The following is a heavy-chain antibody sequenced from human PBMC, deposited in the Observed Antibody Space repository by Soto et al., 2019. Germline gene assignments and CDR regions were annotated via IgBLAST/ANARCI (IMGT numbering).Heavy chain of an antibody. Sequence: QVPLVQSGAEVKKPGASVKVSCKASGYTFTSYAMHWVRQAPGQRLEWMGWINAGNGNTKYSQKFQGRVTINRDTSAIKAYMELSSLRSEDMAVYYRAGEGALEYYDILTGYYGSHAFDIWFQGAMVTVSS. J-gene: IGHJ3*02. CDR2: INAGNGNT. V-gene: IGHV1-3*01. CDR1: GYTFTSYA. D-gene: IGHD3-9*01. CDR3: AGEGALEYYDILTGYYGSHAFDI.